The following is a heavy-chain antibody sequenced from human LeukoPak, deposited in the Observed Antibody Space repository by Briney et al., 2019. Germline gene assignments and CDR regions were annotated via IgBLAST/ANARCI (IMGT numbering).Heavy chain of an antibody. Sequence: SETLSLTCTVSGGSISSYYWHWIRQPPGKGLEWIGYLYYSGNTYYNPSLKSRVTMSVDTSKNQFSLKLSSVTAADTAVYYCARAGWGYHFDYWGQGTLVTVSS. CDR1: GGSISSYY. D-gene: IGHD6-19*01. J-gene: IGHJ4*02. V-gene: IGHV4-59*01. CDR2: LYYSGNT. CDR3: ARAGWGYHFDY.